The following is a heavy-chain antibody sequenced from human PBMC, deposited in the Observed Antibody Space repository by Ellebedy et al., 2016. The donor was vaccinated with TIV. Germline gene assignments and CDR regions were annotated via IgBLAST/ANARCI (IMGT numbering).Heavy chain of an antibody. D-gene: IGHD5-18*01. V-gene: IGHV4-4*07. CDR3: ARYSYGNDAFDI. Sequence: GSLRLXXTVSGGSISSYYWSWIRQPAGKGLEWIGRIYTSGSTNYNPSLKSRVTMSVDTSKNQFSLKLSSVTAADTAVYYCARYSYGNDAFDIWGQGTMVTVSS. CDR1: GGSISSYY. CDR2: IYTSGST. J-gene: IGHJ3*02.